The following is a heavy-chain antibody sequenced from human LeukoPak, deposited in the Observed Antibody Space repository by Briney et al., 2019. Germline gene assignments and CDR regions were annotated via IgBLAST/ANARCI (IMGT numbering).Heavy chain of an antibody. CDR1: GYTFTSYG. J-gene: IGHJ5*02. CDR2: ISTYNGNT. D-gene: IGHD3-22*01. Sequence: ASVKVSCKASGYTFTSYGISWVRQAPGQGLEWMGWISTYNGNTNYSQKLQGRVTMTTDTSTSTAYMELRSLRSDDTAVYYCARGSGPHYYDSSGYSDWFDPWGQGTLVTVSS. V-gene: IGHV1-18*01. CDR3: ARGSGPHYYDSSGYSDWFDP.